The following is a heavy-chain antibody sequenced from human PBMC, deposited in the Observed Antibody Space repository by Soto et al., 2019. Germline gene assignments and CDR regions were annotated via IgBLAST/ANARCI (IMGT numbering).Heavy chain of an antibody. J-gene: IGHJ5*02. Sequence: GSVNASCKATGYTFTRYTMNWVRQAPGQRREWIGWINPDNGNTKSSQKIQYRGIIPRDTSASTAYIDLSRPRFEDRAVYYCAGGSATVQLDPSAQGTLVTVS. CDR3: AGGSATVQLDP. CDR1: GYTFTRYT. V-gene: IGHV1-3*01. D-gene: IGHD2-15*01. CDR2: INPDNGNT.